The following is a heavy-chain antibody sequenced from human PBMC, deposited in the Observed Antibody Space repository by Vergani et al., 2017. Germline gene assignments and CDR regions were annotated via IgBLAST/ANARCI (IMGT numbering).Heavy chain of an antibody. CDR2: VSHTAST. V-gene: IGHV4-38-2*02. CDR3: VRQVFGCDS. Sequence: QVQLQESGPGLVKPSETLSLTCSVLNYTINSDFFWGWVRQPPGKGLEWMGSVSHTASTWYNPPLNGRGIISIDMSKNQFFRKLRSVTAADTAVYYCVRQVFGCDSWGQGVPVTVSS. CDR1: NYTINSDFF. D-gene: IGHD3-16*01. J-gene: IGHJ4*02.